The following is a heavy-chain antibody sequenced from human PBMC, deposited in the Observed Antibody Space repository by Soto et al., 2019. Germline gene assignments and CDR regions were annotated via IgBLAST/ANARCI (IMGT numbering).Heavy chain of an antibody. CDR2: IYYSGST. Sequence: QLQLQESGPGLVKPSETLSLTCTVSGGSIRSSSYYWGWIRQPPGKGLEWIGSIYYSGSTYYNPSLKSRVTISVDTSKNQFSLKLSSVTAADTAVYYCARPGGTVRGLRFPDPSIDYWGQGTLVTVSS. J-gene: IGHJ4*02. V-gene: IGHV4-39*01. CDR3: ARPGGTVRGLRFPDPSIDY. D-gene: IGHD5-12*01. CDR1: GGSIRSSSYY.